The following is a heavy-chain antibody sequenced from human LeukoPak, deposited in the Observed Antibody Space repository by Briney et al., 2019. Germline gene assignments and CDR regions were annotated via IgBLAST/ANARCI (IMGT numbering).Heavy chain of an antibody. CDR1: GFTFGDYY. V-gene: IGHV3-11*06. Sequence: GGSLRLSCAASGFTFGDYYMSWIRQAPGKGLEWVSYISSSSSYTNYADSVKGRFTISRDNAKNSLYLQMNSLRAEDTAVYYCARVRTADGRYYYYYGMDVWGQGTTVTVSS. J-gene: IGHJ6*02. CDR2: ISSSSSYT. CDR3: ARVRTADGRYYYYYGMDV. D-gene: IGHD4-17*01.